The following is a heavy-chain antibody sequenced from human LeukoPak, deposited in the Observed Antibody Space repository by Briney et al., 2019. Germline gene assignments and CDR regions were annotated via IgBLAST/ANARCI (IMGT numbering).Heavy chain of an antibody. Sequence: PGGSLRLSCAASGFTFSSYRMHWVRQAPGKGLVWVSRINSDGSSTSYADSVKGRFTISRDNAKNTLYLQMNSLRAEDTAVYYCARGVRYCSSTSCYAAGDYWGQGTLVTVSS. CDR3: ARGVRYCSSTSCYAAGDY. D-gene: IGHD2-2*01. CDR1: GFTFSSYR. J-gene: IGHJ4*02. V-gene: IGHV3-74*01. CDR2: INSDGSST.